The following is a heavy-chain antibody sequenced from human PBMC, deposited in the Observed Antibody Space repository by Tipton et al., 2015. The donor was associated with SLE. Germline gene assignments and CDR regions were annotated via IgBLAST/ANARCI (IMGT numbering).Heavy chain of an antibody. D-gene: IGHD6-19*01. Sequence: GSLRLSCAASGFRFRTSNMNWVRQAPGKGLEWVSFISSSGVSIYYADSVRGRFTVSRDNAKNSLYLQMTSLRAEDTAVYYCARDRVSGWFHFDYWGQGTLVTVSS. CDR1: GFRFRTSN. V-gene: IGHV3-48*03. CDR3: ARDRVSGWFHFDY. J-gene: IGHJ4*02. CDR2: ISSSGVSI.